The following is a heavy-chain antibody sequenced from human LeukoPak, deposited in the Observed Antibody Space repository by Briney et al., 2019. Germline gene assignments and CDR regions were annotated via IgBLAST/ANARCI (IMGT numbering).Heavy chain of an antibody. D-gene: IGHD3-22*01. CDR2: ISAYNGNT. CDR1: GYTFTSYG. V-gene: IGHV1-18*01. Sequence: ASAKVSCKASGYTFTSYGISWVRQAPGQGLEWMGWISAYNGNTNYAQKLQGRVTMTTDTSTSTAYMELRSLRSDDTAVYYCARVMIASFYYYYYMDVWGKGTTVTISS. J-gene: IGHJ6*03. CDR3: ARVMIASFYYYYYMDV.